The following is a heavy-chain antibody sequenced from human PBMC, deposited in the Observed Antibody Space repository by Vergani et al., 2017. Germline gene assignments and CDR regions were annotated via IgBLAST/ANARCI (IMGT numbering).Heavy chain of an antibody. D-gene: IGHD5-12*01. CDR3: AKEETRGIKWLRAPGDAFDI. Sequence: VQLVESGGGLVQPGRSLRLSCAASGFTFDDYAMHWVRQAPGKGLEWVSGISWNSGSIGYADSVKGRFTISRDNAKNSLYLQMNSLRAEDTALYYCAKEETRGIKWLRAPGDAFDIWGQGTMVTVSS. J-gene: IGHJ3*02. CDR1: GFTFDDYA. CDR2: ISWNSGSI. V-gene: IGHV3-9*01.